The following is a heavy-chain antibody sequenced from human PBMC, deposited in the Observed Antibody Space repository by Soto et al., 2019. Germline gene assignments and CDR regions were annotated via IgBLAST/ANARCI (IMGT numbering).Heavy chain of an antibody. CDR1: NASISGFY. Sequence: PSETLSLTCRVSNASISGFYWTWIRQPPGKILEWIGYIHYSGRTDYNPSLTSRATMSVDTSKNQFSLNLKSITAADTAVYYCVRVGVGIGNHFDSWGRGTLVTVSS. J-gene: IGHJ4*02. V-gene: IGHV4-59*12. D-gene: IGHD1-26*01. CDR3: VRVGVGIGNHFDS. CDR2: IHYSGRT.